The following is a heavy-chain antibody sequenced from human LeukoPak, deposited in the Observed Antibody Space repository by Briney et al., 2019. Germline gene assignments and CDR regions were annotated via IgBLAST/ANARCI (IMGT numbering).Heavy chain of an antibody. CDR1: GYNFTNYW. D-gene: IGHD3-22*01. V-gene: IGHV5-51*01. CDR3: ARLGRYDNSGYYYAY. J-gene: IGHJ4*02. Sequence: WESLKISFQDSGYNFTNYWIGWVRQMPGKGLEWMVIIYPGDSSNRFSPSFQGQVTISDDKSISTAYLQWSSLKASDTAMYYCARLGRYDNSGYYYAYWGQGIQVTVSS. CDR2: IYPGDSSN.